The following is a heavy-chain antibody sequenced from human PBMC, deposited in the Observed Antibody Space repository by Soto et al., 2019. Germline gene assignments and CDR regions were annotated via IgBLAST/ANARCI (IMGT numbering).Heavy chain of an antibody. CDR1: GFTFSSYG. V-gene: IGHV3-30*18. D-gene: IGHD3-16*01. Sequence: GGSLRLSCAASGFTFSSYGMHWVRQAPGKGLEWVAVISYDGSNKFYADSVKGRFTISRDNSKNTLYLQMNSLRAEDTAVYYCAKEHPLIRLGLLPAHWGQGTLVTVSS. J-gene: IGHJ4*02. CDR2: ISYDGSNK. CDR3: AKEHPLIRLGLLPAH.